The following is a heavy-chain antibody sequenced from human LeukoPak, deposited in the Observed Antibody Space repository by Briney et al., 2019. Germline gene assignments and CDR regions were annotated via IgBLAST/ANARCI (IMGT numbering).Heavy chain of an antibody. Sequence: SETLSLTCTVSGGSVSSGSYYWSWIRQPPGKGLEWIGYIYSSGSTNYNPSLKSRITISVDTSKNQFSLKLSSVTAADTAVYYCARFAYCGGHCWYYFDYWGQGSLVTVSS. CDR2: IYSSGST. J-gene: IGHJ4*02. CDR1: GGSVSSGSYY. V-gene: IGHV4-61*01. D-gene: IGHD2-21*02. CDR3: ARFAYCGGHCWYYFDY.